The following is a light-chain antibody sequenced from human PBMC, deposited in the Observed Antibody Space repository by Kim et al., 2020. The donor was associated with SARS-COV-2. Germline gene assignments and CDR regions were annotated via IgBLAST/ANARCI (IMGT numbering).Light chain of an antibody. V-gene: IGKV1-5*03. CDR3: QQYNSYPWT. CDR1: QSISSW. J-gene: IGKJ1*01. Sequence: DIQMTQSPSTLSASVGDRVTITCRASQSISSWLARYQQKPGKAPKLLIYKASSLESGVPSRFSGSGSGTEFTLTISSLQPDDFATYYCQQYNSYPWTFVQGTKVDIK. CDR2: KAS.